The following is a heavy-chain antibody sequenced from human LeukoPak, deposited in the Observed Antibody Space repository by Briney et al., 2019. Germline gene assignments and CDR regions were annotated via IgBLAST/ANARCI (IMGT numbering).Heavy chain of an antibody. V-gene: IGHV4-4*02. J-gene: IGHJ4*02. D-gene: IGHD5-24*01. CDR2: IYYSGSS. CDR1: GGSISSSNW. CDR3: ARNRDGYNSFDY. Sequence: SETLSLTCAVSGGSISSSNWWSWVRQPPGKGLEWIGYIYYSGSSYYNPSLRSRVTISVDTSKNHFSLKLSSVAAADTAVYYCARNRDGYNSFDYWGQGTLVTVSS.